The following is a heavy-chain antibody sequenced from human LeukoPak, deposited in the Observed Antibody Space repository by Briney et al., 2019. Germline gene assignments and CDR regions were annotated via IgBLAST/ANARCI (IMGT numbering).Heavy chain of an antibody. Sequence: ASVKVSCKASGGTFSSYAISWVRQAPGQGLEWMGGIIPIFGTANYAQKFQGRVTITTDESTSTAYMELSSLRSEDTAVYYCARDQGDDFWSTNWFDPWGQGTLVTVSS. V-gene: IGHV1-69*05. CDR1: GGTFSSYA. D-gene: IGHD3-3*01. J-gene: IGHJ5*02. CDR2: IIPIFGTA. CDR3: ARDQGDDFWSTNWFDP.